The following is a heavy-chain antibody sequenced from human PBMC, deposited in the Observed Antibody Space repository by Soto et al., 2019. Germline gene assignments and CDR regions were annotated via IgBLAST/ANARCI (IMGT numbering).Heavy chain of an antibody. CDR3: ARGPSQAGDGRINIVVEPAAGSRYYYGMDV. Sequence: ASVKVSCKASGYTFTSYYMHWVRQAPGQGLEWMGIINPSGGSTSYAQKFQGRVTMTRDTSTSTVYMELSSLRSEDTAVYYCARGPSQAGDGRINIVVEPAAGSRYYYGMDVWGQGTTVTVSS. V-gene: IGHV1-46*01. J-gene: IGHJ6*02. CDR2: INPSGGST. D-gene: IGHD2-2*01. CDR1: GYTFTSYY.